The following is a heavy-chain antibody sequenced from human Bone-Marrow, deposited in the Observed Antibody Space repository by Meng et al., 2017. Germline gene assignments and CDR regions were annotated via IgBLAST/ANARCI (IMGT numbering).Heavy chain of an antibody. D-gene: IGHD5-18*01. CDR1: ESAFTSYV. V-gene: IGHV1-8*01. J-gene: IGHJ4*02. Sequence: LVQSVAGVKKAGASVKVSCKVFESAFTSYVINWVRQATGQGLEWMGWMNPNSGNTGYAQKFQGRVTMTRNTSISTAYMELSSLRSEDTAVYYCARSGIQLWLYYWGQGTLVTVSS. CDR2: MNPNSGNT. CDR3: ARSGIQLWLYY.